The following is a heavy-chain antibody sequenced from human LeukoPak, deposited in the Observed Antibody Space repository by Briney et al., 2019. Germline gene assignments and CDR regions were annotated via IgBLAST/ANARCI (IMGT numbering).Heavy chain of an antibody. Sequence: SETLSLTCAVSGGSISSGAYSWSWIRQPPRKGLEWIGYVYYSGSTNYNPSLKSRVTISVETSKNEFSLKLRSVTAADTAVYYCARVTGYRIEDYFDYWGQGTLVTVSS. CDR1: GGSISSGAYS. D-gene: IGHD6-13*01. CDR2: VYYSGST. CDR3: ARVTGYRIEDYFDY. V-gene: IGHV4-61*08. J-gene: IGHJ4*02.